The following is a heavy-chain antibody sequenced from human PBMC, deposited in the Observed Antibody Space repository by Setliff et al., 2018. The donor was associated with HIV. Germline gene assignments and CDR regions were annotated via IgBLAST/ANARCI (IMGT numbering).Heavy chain of an antibody. CDR3: ARDGGGSGWSLGEFDF. CDR2: IHTTGSI. J-gene: IGHJ4*02. Sequence: SETLSLTCTVSGGSIRTGNYYWNWIRQPAGKGLEWIGHIHTTGSITYNPSLRSRVTLSLDTSKNQVSLSLASVTAADTAVYYCARDGGGSGWSLGEFDFWGQGTLVTVSS. CDR1: GGSIRTGNYY. D-gene: IGHD6-19*01. V-gene: IGHV4-61*09.